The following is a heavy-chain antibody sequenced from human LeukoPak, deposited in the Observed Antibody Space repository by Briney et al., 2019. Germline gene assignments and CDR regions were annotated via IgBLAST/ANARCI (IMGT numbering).Heavy chain of an antibody. CDR2: IRYDGSNK. Sequence: GGSLRLSCAASGFTFSSYGMHWVRQAPGKGLEGVAFIRYDGSNKYYADSVKGRFTISRDNSKNTLYLQMNSLRAEDTAVYYCAKDGDDCIDYWGPGTLVTVSS. CDR3: AKDGDDCIDY. CDR1: GFTFSSYG. D-gene: IGHD2-21*01. J-gene: IGHJ4*02. V-gene: IGHV3-30*02.